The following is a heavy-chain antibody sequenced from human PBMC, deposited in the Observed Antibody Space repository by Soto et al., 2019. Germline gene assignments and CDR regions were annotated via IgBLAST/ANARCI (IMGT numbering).Heavy chain of an antibody. J-gene: IGHJ6*03. CDR1: GYTFTSYD. V-gene: IGHV1-8*01. Sequence: ASVKVSCKASGYTFTSYDINWVRQATGQGLEWMGWMNPNSGNTGYAQKIQGRVTMTRNTSISTANMELSSLKSKDTAVYYCARTRMPGIAVAVDMDVWGKGTTVTVSS. CDR3: ARTRMPGIAVAVDMDV. CDR2: MNPNSGNT. D-gene: IGHD6-19*01.